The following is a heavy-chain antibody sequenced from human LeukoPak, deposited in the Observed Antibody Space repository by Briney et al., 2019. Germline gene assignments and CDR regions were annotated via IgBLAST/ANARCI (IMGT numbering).Heavy chain of an antibody. CDR3: ARSHCSSTSCGIDY. CDR1: GFTFDDYA. D-gene: IGHD2-2*01. CDR2: ISWNSGSI. J-gene: IGHJ4*02. Sequence: GRSLRLSCAASGFTFDDYAMHWVRQAPGKGLEWVSGISWNSGSIGYADSVKGRFTISRDNAKNSLYLQMNSLRAEDTALYYCARSHCSSTSCGIDYWGQGTLVTVSS. V-gene: IGHV3-9*01.